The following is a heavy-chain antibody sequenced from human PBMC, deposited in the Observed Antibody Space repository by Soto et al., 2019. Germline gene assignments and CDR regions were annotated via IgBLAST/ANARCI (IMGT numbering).Heavy chain of an antibody. CDR3: AKEVEGGNYGLEI. V-gene: IGHV4-59*01. Sequence: PSETLSLTCSVSGASMRDYFWNWIRQAPGRGLEWLGDVYYSGSTNYNPSLKSRINISIDPSKRQFSLTITSVTPADTAVYYCAKEVEGGNYGLEIWGRGIRVTVSS. D-gene: IGHD4-17*01. J-gene: IGHJ4*02. CDR1: GASMRDYF. CDR2: VYYSGST.